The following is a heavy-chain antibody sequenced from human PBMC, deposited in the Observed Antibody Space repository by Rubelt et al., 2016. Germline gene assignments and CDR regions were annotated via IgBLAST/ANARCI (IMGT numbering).Heavy chain of an antibody. V-gene: IGHV1-3*01. CDR3: ASSGFDYDILTGYYNYYGMDV. J-gene: IGHJ6*02. CDR2: INAGNGNT. Sequence: QVQLVQSGAEVKKPGASVKVSCKASGYTFTSYAMHWVRQAPGQRLEWMGWINAGNGNTKYSQKFQGRVTNSRAPSVSTAYMELSSLRSEDTAVYYCASSGFDYDILTGYYNYYGMDVWGQGTTVTVSS. CDR1: GYTFTSYA. D-gene: IGHD3-9*01.